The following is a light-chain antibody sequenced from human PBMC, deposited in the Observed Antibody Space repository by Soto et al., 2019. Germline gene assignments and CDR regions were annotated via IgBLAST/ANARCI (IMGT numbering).Light chain of an antibody. J-gene: IGLJ1*01. CDR2: DVS. CDR3: CSYAGSYTHYV. CDR1: SSDVGGYNY. Sequence: QSALTQPRSVPGSPGQSITISCTGTSSDVGGYNYVSWYRQHPGKAPKLMIYDVSKRPSGVPDRFSGSKSGNTASLTISGLKAEDEADYYCCSYAGSYTHYVFGTGTKVTVL. V-gene: IGLV2-11*01.